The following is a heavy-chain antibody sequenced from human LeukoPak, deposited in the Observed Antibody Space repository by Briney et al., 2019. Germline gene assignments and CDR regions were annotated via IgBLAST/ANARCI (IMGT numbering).Heavy chain of an antibody. CDR1: GYSFTNYW. J-gene: IGHJ4*02. V-gene: IGHV5-51*01. Sequence: GESLQISCRGSGYSFTNYWIGWVRQMPGKGLEWMGIIYPGGSDTRYSPSFQGQVTISADKSFSTAYLQWSSLKASDTAMYYCARHHSGSYLDFWGQGTLVSVSS. D-gene: IGHD1-26*01. CDR3: ARHHSGSYLDF. CDR2: IYPGGSDT.